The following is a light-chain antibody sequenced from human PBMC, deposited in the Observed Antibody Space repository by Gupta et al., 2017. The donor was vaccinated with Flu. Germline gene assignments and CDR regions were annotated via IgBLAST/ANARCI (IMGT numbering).Light chain of an antibody. Sequence: EIVMTQSPATLSVSPGERATLSCRASQSVSSNLAWYQHKPGQAPRLLIYGASTRATGIPARFSGSGSGTEFTLTISSLQSEDFAVYYCQQYNNWPLWTCGQGTKVEIK. V-gene: IGKV3-15*01. CDR3: QQYNNWPLWT. CDR2: GAS. J-gene: IGKJ1*01. CDR1: QSVSSN.